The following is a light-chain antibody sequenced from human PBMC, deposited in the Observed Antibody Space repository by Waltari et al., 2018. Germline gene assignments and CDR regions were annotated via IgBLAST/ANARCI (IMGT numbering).Light chain of an antibody. CDR2: ENS. Sequence: SYVLTQPPSVSVAPGQTARITCEGTDIGYKSVHWYPQWPGQAPVLVLHENSHRPSGIPERISGSNSVNMATLSISRVEAGDEADYYCQVWDSRSDHVVFGGGTKLTVL. V-gene: IGLV3-21*02. CDR1: DIGYKS. CDR3: QVWDSRSDHVV. J-gene: IGLJ2*01.